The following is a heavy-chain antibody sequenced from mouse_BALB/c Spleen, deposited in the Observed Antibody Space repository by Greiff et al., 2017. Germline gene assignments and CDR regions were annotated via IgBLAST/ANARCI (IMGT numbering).Heavy chain of an antibody. CDR3: APAMLVVAY. V-gene: IGHV14-3*02. D-gene: IGHD1-1*02. CDR2: IDPANGNT. CDR1: GFNIKDTY. J-gene: IGHJ3*01. Sequence: EVKLMESGAELVKPGASVKLSCTASGFNIKDTYMHWVKQRPEQGLEWIGRIDPANGNTKYDPKFQDKATITADTSSNTAYLQLSSLTSEDTAVYYCAPAMLVVAYWGQGTLVTVSA.